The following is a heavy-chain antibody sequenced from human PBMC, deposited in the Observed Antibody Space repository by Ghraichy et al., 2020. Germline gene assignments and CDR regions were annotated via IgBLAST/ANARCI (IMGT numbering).Heavy chain of an antibody. CDR2: ISKNSDYI. CDR3: ARDLSYGAPGGFDG. V-gene: IGHV3-21*06. CDR1: GFIFNRYS. J-gene: IGHJ3*01. D-gene: IGHD3-16*01. Sequence: GGSLRLSCEASGFIFNRYSFNWVRQAPGKGLEWISTISKNSDYIYYAESVEGRFTISRDNAKNALYLQLSSLRGDDTAIYYCARDLSYGAPGGFDGWGQGKMFTV.